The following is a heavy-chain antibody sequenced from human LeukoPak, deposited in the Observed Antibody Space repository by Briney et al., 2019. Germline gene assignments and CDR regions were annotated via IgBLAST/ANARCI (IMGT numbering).Heavy chain of an antibody. D-gene: IGHD3-3*01. V-gene: IGHV3-11*01. Sequence: GGSLRLSCAASGFTFSDYYMGWIRQAPGKGLEWVSYISSRDTSKIFYADSVKGRFTISRDNSKKSLYLQMNSLRAEDTAVYYCGRLFSLEWSINYWGQGTLVTVSS. CDR2: ISSRDTSKI. CDR1: GFTFSDYY. CDR3: GRLFSLEWSINY. J-gene: IGHJ4*02.